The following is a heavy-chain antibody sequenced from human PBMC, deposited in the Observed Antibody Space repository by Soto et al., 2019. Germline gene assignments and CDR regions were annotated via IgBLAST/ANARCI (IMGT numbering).Heavy chain of an antibody. CDR2: INWSSGSI. V-gene: IGHV3-9*01. J-gene: IGHJ1*01. Sequence: LWGSLRLSCAASGFTLDDYAMHWVRQVPGKGLEWVSGINWSSGSIGYGDSVKGRFAISRDNAKNSLHLQMNSLSAEDTAFYYCVKDESINWYSGHFRHWGQGTLVTVSS. D-gene: IGHD6-13*01. CDR1: GFTLDDYA. CDR3: VKDESINWYSGHFRH.